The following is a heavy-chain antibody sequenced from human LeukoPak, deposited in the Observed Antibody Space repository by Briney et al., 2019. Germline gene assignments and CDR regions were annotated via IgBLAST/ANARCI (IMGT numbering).Heavy chain of an antibody. CDR1: GFTFSSYW. Sequence: QPGGSLRLSCAASGFTFSSYWISWVRQAPGKGLEWVANIKQDGSEKYYVDSVKGRFTISRDNAKNSLYLQMNSLRAEDTALYYCASGLQLGYWGQGTLVTVSS. CDR2: IKQDGSEK. CDR3: ASGLQLGY. J-gene: IGHJ4*02. V-gene: IGHV3-7*01. D-gene: IGHD2-21*02.